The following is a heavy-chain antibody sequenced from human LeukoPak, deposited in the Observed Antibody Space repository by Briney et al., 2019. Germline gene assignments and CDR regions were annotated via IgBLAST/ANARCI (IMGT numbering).Heavy chain of an antibody. Sequence: PGGSLRLSCAASGFTFSSYAMHWVRQAPGKGLEWVAVISYDGSNKYYADSVKGRFTISRDNSKNTLYLQMNSLRAEDTAVYYCAREAYYYDSSGYSYAEYFQHRGQGTLVTVSS. D-gene: IGHD3-22*01. CDR1: GFTFSSYA. CDR2: ISYDGSNK. J-gene: IGHJ1*01. V-gene: IGHV3-30-3*01. CDR3: AREAYYYDSSGYSYAEYFQH.